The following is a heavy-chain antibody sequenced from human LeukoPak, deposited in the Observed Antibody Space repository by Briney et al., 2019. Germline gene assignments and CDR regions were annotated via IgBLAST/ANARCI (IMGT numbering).Heavy chain of an antibody. CDR1: GFTFSSYE. J-gene: IGHJ6*02. Sequence: QPGGSLRLSCAASGFTFSSYEMNWVRQAPGKGLEWVSYISSSGSTIYYADSVEGRFTISRDNAKNSLYLQMNSLRAEDTAVYYCARRLGYYYGMDVWGQGTTVTVSS. V-gene: IGHV3-48*03. D-gene: IGHD7-27*01. CDR3: ARRLGYYYGMDV. CDR2: ISSSGSTI.